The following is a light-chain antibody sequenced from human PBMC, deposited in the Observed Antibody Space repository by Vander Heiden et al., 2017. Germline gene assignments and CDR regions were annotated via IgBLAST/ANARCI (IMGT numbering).Light chain of an antibody. V-gene: IGKV3-11*01. CDR3: QQRSNWPWT. CDR2: DAS. J-gene: IGKJ1*01. CDR1: QSVRSA. Sequence: EMVLAQCPATLSLSPGERATLSCRASQSVRSALAWYQQKPGQAPRLLIYDASNRATGIPARFSGSGSGTDFTLTISSLEPEDFAVYYCQQRSNWPWTFGQGTKVEIK.